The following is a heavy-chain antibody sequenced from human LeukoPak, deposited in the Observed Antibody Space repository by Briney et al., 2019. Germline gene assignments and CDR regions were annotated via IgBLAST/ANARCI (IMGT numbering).Heavy chain of an antibody. D-gene: IGHD3-10*01. CDR1: GFTFSDYY. V-gene: IGHV3-11*05. Sequence: GGSLRLSCAASGFTFSDYYMSWIRQAPGKGLEWVSYISSSSSYTNYADSVKSRFTISRDNAKNSLYLQMNSLRAEDTAVYYCAREVWFGEPRRDWFDPWGQGTLVTVSS. J-gene: IGHJ5*02. CDR3: AREVWFGEPRRDWFDP. CDR2: ISSSSSYT.